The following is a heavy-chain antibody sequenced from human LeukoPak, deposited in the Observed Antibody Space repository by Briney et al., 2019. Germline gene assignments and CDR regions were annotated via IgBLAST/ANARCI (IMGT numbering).Heavy chain of an antibody. CDR2: ISSSSSTI. CDR1: GFTFSSYS. CDR3: ARLSRKRRVDYYYYMDV. Sequence: GGSLRLSCAASGFTFSSYSMNWVRQAPGKGLEWVSYISSSSSTIYYADSVKGRFTISRDNAKNSLYLQMNSLRAEDTAVYYCARLSRKRRVDYYYYMDVWGKGATVTISS. D-gene: IGHD3-10*01. V-gene: IGHV3-48*01. J-gene: IGHJ6*03.